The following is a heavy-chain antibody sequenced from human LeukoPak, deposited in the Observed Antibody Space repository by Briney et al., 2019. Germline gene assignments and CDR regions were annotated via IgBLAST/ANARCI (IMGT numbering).Heavy chain of an antibody. Sequence: GGSLRLSCAASGFTFSSYSMNWVRQAPGKGLEWVSSISSSSSYIYYADSVKGRFTISRDNAKNSLYLQMNSLRVDDTAVYYCARRDSSGYSHWGSRGYWGQGTLVTVSS. V-gene: IGHV3-21*01. J-gene: IGHJ4*02. D-gene: IGHD3-22*01. CDR3: ARRDSSGYSHWGSRGY. CDR1: GFTFSSYS. CDR2: ISSSSSYI.